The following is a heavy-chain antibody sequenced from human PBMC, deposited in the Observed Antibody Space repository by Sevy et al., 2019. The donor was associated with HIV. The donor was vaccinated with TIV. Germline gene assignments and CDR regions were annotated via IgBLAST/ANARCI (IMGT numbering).Heavy chain of an antibody. D-gene: IGHD6-13*01. V-gene: IGHV3-30*02. CDR2: IRYDGSNK. CDR1: GLTFSSYG. Sequence: GGSLRLSCAASGLTFSSYGMHWVRQAPGKGLEWVAFIRYDGSNKYYADSVKGRFTISRDNSKNTLYLQMNSLRAEDTAVYYCAYRQQPHYYYYGMDVWGQGTTVTVSS. J-gene: IGHJ6*02. CDR3: AYRQQPHYYYYGMDV.